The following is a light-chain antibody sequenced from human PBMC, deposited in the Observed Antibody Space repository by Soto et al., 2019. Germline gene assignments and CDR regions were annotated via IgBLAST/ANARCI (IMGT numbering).Light chain of an antibody. J-gene: IGKJ5*01. Sequence: EIVMTQSPATLSVSPGERATLSCRASQSVSIKLAWYQQKPGQAPRLLIYDASNRATGIPARFSGSGSGTDFTLTISSLEPEEFAVYYCQQRSNWPPITFGQGTRLEIK. V-gene: IGKV3-11*01. CDR3: QQRSNWPPIT. CDR2: DAS. CDR1: QSVSIK.